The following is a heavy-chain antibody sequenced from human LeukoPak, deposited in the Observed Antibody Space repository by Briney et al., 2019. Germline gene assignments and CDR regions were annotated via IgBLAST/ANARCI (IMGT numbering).Heavy chain of an antibody. J-gene: IGHJ3*02. CDR3: ARDIADAFDI. Sequence: GGSLRLSCAASGFTFSSHTMNWVRQAPGKGLVWVSRINSDGSSTSYADSVKGRFTISRDNAKNTLYLQVNSLRTEDTAVYYCARDIADAFDIWGRGTMVTVSS. V-gene: IGHV3-74*01. CDR1: GFTFSSHT. CDR2: INSDGSST. D-gene: IGHD6-13*01.